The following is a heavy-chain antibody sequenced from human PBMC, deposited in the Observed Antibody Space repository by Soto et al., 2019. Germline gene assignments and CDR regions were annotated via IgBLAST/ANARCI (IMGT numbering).Heavy chain of an antibody. V-gene: IGHV1-18*01. CDR2: ISAHTGSS. Sequence: QVQLVQSGAEVKKPGASVKVSCKASGYTFTSSGMSWVRQAPGQGLEWMGWISAHTGSSEYAQRFQGRVTMTTGSSTSTAYMALRSLRSDDTAVYYCARAFFYRGSDSRGYSFDAFDFWGPGTLVTVSS. J-gene: IGHJ3*01. D-gene: IGHD3-22*01. CDR3: ARAFFYRGSDSRGYSFDAFDF. CDR1: GYTFTSSG.